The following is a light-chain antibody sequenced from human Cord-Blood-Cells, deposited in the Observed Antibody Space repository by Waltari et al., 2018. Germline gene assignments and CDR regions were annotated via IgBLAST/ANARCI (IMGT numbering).Light chain of an antibody. CDR1: SSDVGGYNY. Sequence: QSALTQPASVSGSPGQSITISCTGTSSDVGGYNYVSWYQQHPGKAPKLMIYDVSKRPSGVSNRFSGSKSGNTASLTISGLQAEDEADYYCSSYTSSRVFGGGTTLTVL. J-gene: IGLJ3*02. CDR3: SSYTSSRV. CDR2: DVS. V-gene: IGLV2-14*01.